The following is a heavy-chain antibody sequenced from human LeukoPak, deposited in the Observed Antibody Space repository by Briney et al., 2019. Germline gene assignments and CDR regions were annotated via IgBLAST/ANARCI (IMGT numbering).Heavy chain of an antibody. CDR3: ARGRNELLWFGELSIYYYYYYMDV. J-gene: IGHJ6*03. Sequence: KPSETLSLTCAVYGGSFSGYYWSWIRQPPGKGLEWIGEINHSGSTNYNPSLKSRVTISADTSKNQFSLKLSSVTAADTAVYYCARGRNELLWFGELSIYYYYYYMDVWGKGTTVTVSS. V-gene: IGHV4-34*01. CDR1: GGSFSGYY. D-gene: IGHD3-10*01. CDR2: INHSGST.